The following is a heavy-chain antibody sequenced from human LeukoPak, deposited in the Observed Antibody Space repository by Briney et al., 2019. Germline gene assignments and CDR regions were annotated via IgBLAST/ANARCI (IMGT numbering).Heavy chain of an antibody. V-gene: IGHV3-21*01. D-gene: IGHD3-3*01. J-gene: IGHJ6*03. CDR1: GFTFSSYS. Sequence: PGGSLRLSCAASGFTFSSYSMDWVRQAPGKGLEWVSSISSSSSYIYYADSVKGRFTISRDNAKNSLYLQMNSLRAEDTAVYYCARAIFGVAQPPHYFYYYMDVWGKGTTVTVSS. CDR3: ARAIFGVAQPPHYFYYYMDV. CDR2: ISSSSSYI.